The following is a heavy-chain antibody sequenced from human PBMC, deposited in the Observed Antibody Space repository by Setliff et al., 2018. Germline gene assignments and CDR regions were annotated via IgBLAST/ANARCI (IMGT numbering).Heavy chain of an antibody. J-gene: IGHJ4*02. D-gene: IGHD1-26*01. CDR3: ARDNKMVGATDY. Sequence: PSETLSLTCTVSGGSISSGTYYWSWIRQPAGKGLEWIGRLHTSGSIDYNPSLKGRVTISVDTSKNQFSLRLRSVTAADTAVYFCARDNKMVGATDYWGLGTLVTVSS. CDR2: LHTSGSI. CDR1: GGSISSGTYY. V-gene: IGHV4-61*02.